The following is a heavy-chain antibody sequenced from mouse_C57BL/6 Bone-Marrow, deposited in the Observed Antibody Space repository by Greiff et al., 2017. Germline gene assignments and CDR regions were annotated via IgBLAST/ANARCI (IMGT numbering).Heavy chain of an antibody. CDR2: ISSGSSTI. CDR3: ARQGNYGSWFAY. D-gene: IGHD2-1*01. CDR1: GFTFSDYG. J-gene: IGHJ3*01. Sequence: EVKLVESGGGLVKPGGSLKLSCAASGFTFSDYGMHWVRQAPEKGLEWVAYISSGSSTIYYADTVKGRFTISRDNAKNTLFMQMTRLRSEDTAMYYCARQGNYGSWFAYWGQGTLVTVSA. V-gene: IGHV5-17*01.